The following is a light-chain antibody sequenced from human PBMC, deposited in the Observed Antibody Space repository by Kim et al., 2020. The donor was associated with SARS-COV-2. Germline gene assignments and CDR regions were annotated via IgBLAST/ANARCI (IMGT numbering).Light chain of an antibody. CDR1: SDNGGNRG. CDR2: RRN. J-gene: IGLJ2*01. Sequence: ETRTRNCNGDSDNGGNRGAAGLKQHQGHPPKLLSIRRNNRPSGISERFSASRSGDTASLTITGLQPEDEADYYCSAWDSSLSAWVFGGGTQLTVL. V-gene: IGLV10-54*01. CDR3: SAWDSSLSAWV.